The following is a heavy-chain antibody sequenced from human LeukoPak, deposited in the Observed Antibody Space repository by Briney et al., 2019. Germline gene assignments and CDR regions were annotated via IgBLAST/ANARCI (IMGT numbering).Heavy chain of an antibody. Sequence: SETLSLTCAVYGGSFSGYYWSWIRQPPEKGLEWIGEINHSGSTNYNPSLKSRVTISVDTSKNQFSLKLSSVTAADTAVYYCARGTDDVISDYWGQGTLVTVSS. CDR2: INHSGST. V-gene: IGHV4-34*01. CDR3: ARGTDDVISDY. CDR1: GGSFSGYY. J-gene: IGHJ4*02. D-gene: IGHD2-21*01.